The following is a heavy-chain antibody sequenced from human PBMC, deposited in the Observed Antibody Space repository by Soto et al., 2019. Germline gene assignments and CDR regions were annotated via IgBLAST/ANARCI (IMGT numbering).Heavy chain of an antibody. V-gene: IGHV7-4-1*01. Sequence: GASVKVSCKASGYSFTSYAMNCVRQAPGQGLEWMGWINTNTGNPTYAQGLTGRFVFSLDTSVSTAYLQICSLKAEDTAVYYCARGGGGTIFGVVIIQENWFDPWGQGTLVTVSS. D-gene: IGHD3-3*01. CDR1: GYSFTSYA. CDR3: ARGGGGTIFGVVIIQENWFDP. CDR2: INTNTGNP. J-gene: IGHJ5*02.